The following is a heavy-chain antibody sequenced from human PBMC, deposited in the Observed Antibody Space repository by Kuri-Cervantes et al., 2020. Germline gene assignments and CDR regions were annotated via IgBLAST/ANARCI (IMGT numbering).Heavy chain of an antibody. Sequence: GGSLRLSCEASGFPLRTYSMNWVRQAPGKGLEWVSGISWSSGSIGYADSVKGRFTISRDNAKNSLYLQLNSLRDEDTALYYCAKDLSSNWYGYFDLWGRGTLVTVSS. J-gene: IGHJ2*01. CDR3: AKDLSSNWYGYFDL. V-gene: IGHV3-9*01. CDR2: ISWSSGSI. CDR1: GFPLRTYS. D-gene: IGHD6-13*01.